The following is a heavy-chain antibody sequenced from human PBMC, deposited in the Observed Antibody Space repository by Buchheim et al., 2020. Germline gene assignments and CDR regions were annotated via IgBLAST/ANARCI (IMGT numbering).Heavy chain of an antibody. J-gene: IGHJ6*02. CDR2: ISYDGSNK. CDR3: ARDRTRVVLVAYYYYYGMDV. V-gene: IGHV3-30-3*01. Sequence: QVQLVESGGGVVQPGRSLRLSCAASGFTFSSYAMHWVRQAPGKGLEWVAVISYDGSNKYYADSVKGRFTISRDNSKNTLYLQMNSLRAEDTAVYYCARDRTRVVLVAYYYYYGMDVWGQGTT. D-gene: IGHD3-16*02. CDR1: GFTFSSYA.